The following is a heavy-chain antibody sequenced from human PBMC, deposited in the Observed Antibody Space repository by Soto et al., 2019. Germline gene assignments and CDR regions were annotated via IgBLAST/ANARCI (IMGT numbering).Heavy chain of an antibody. CDR1: GFTFSSYS. V-gene: IGHV3-48*04. CDR2: ISSSSSTI. D-gene: IGHD6-13*01. CDR3: ARRGSSSWYRGDYFDY. J-gene: IGHJ4*02. Sequence: GGSLRLSCAASGFTFSSYSMNWVRQAPGKGLEWVSYISSSSSTIYYADSVKGRFTISRDNAKNSLYLQMNSLRAEDTAVYYCARRGSSSWYRGDYFDYWGQGTLVTVSS.